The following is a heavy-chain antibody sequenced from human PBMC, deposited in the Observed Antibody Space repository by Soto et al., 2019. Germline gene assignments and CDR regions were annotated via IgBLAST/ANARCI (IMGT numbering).Heavy chain of an antibody. Sequence: CAASGFTFSGYWMSWVRQAPGKGLEWVANIKQDGSEKYYVDSVRGRFTISRDNAKNSLYLQMNSLRAEDTAVYYCARGPLWEPPHSYYDRDVWGKGTTVTVCS. CDR1: GFTFSGYW. CDR3: ARGPLWEPPHSYYDRDV. CDR2: IKQDGSEK. J-gene: IGHJ6*04. V-gene: IGHV3-7*04. D-gene: IGHD5-18*01.